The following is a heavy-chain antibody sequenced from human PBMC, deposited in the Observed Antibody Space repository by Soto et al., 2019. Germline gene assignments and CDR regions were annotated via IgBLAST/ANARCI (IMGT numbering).Heavy chain of an antibody. D-gene: IGHD4-17*01. J-gene: IGHJ1*01. V-gene: IGHV4-30-4*01. CDR3: ARGGLTPQAYGGNSRKGPPPDAEYFQH. CDR1: GGSISSGDYY. CDR2: IYYSGST. Sequence: SETLSLTCTVSGGSISSGDYYWSWIRQPPGKGLEWIGYIYYSGSTYYNPSLKSRFTISVDTSKNQFSLKLSSVPAADTAVYYCARGGLTPQAYGGNSRKGPPPDAEYFQHWGQGTLVTVSS.